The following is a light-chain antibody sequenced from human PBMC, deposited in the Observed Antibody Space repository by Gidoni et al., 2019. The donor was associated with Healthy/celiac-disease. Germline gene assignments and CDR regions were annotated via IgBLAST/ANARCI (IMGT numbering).Light chain of an antibody. V-gene: IGKV3-11*01. CDR1: QSVSSY. CDR2: DAS. J-gene: IGKJ2*01. Sequence: ELVLTQSPATLSLSPGERATLSCRASQSVSSYLAWYQQKPGQAPRLLIYDASNRATGIPARFSGSGSGTDVTLTISSLEPEEFAVYYCQQRSNWNTFGQGTKLEIK. CDR3: QQRSNWNT.